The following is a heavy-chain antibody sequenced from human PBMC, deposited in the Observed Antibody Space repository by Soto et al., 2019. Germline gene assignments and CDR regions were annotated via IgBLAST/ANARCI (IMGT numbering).Heavy chain of an antibody. CDR3: ARGHSTDCSNGVCSFFYNHEMDV. Sequence: GASVKVSCKAPGYSFTDYYIHWVRQAPGKGLEWLGRINPKSGGTSTAQKFQGWVTMTRDRSISTVYMELTRLRSDDTAVYFCARGHSTDCSNGVCSFFYNHEMDVWGQGTTVTV. V-gene: IGHV1-2*04. CDR1: GYSFTDYY. J-gene: IGHJ6*02. D-gene: IGHD2-8*01. CDR2: INPKSGGT.